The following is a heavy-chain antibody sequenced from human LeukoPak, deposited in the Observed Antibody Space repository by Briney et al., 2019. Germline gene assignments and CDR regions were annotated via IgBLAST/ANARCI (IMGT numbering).Heavy chain of an antibody. CDR2: FDPENAGI. J-gene: IGHJ4*02. V-gene: IGHV1-24*01. D-gene: IGHD3-3*01. Sequence: ASVKVSCTLSGNTLRELPIQWVRQAGGKGLEWMAGFDPENAGIVCAQKFQGRVTMTEDTSTNTAYMELTSLTSDDTALYYCATRGSDFWSGFDYWGQGTQVTVSS. CDR3: ATRGSDFWSGFDY. CDR1: GNTLRELP.